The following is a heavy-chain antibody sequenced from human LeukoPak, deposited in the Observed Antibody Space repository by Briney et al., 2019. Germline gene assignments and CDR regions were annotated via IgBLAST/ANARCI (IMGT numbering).Heavy chain of an antibody. CDR1: GGSTSTYY. CDR3: ARHGGSYDFDF. V-gene: IGHV4-59*08. D-gene: IGHD1-26*01. Sequence: PSETLSLTCTVSGGSTSTYYWSWIRQPPGKGLEWIGYIYYSGTPNYNPTLKSRVTMSVDTSKNQFSLKLSSVTAADTAVYYCARHGGSYDFDFWGQGTLVTVSP. CDR2: IYYSGTP. J-gene: IGHJ4*02.